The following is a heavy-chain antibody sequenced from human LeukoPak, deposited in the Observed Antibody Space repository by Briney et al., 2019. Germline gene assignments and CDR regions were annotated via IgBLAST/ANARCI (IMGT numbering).Heavy chain of an antibody. CDR1: GGSISSGDYY. Sequence: SENLSRTGTVSGGSISSGDYYWSWIRQPPGKGLEWIGYIYYSGCTYYNPSLKSRVTISVDTSKNQFSLKLSSVTAADTAVYYCASARITMVRGAGVDYWGQGTLVTVSS. CDR3: ASARITMVRGAGVDY. D-gene: IGHD3-10*01. J-gene: IGHJ4*02. V-gene: IGHV4-30-4*01. CDR2: IYYSGCT.